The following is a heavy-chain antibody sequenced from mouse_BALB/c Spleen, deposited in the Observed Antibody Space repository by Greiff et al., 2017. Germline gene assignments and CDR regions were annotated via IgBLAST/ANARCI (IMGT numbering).Heavy chain of an antibody. Sequence: VKLVESGPELVKPGASVKMSCKASGYTFTDYVISWVKQRTGQGLEWIGEIYPGSGSTYYNEKFKGKATLTADKSSNTAYMQLSSLTSEDSAVYFCARGRITTATGYAMDYWGQGTSVTVSS. CDR2: IYPGSGST. V-gene: IGHV1-77*01. J-gene: IGHJ4*01. D-gene: IGHD1-2*01. CDR3: ARGRITTATGYAMDY. CDR1: GYTFTDYV.